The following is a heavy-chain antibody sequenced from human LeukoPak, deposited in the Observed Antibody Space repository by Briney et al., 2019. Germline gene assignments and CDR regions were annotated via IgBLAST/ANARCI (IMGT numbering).Heavy chain of an antibody. V-gene: IGHV3-30*04. D-gene: IGHD6-13*01. CDR3: ARDGGSSWYSGYYYYMDV. CDR2: ISYDGSNK. J-gene: IGHJ6*03. Sequence: GGSLRLSCAASGFTFSSYAMHWVRQAPGKGLEWVAVISYDGSNKYYADSVKGRFTISRDNSKNTLYLQMNSLRAEDTAVYYCARDGGSSWYSGYYYYMDVWGKGTTVTVSS. CDR1: GFTFSSYA.